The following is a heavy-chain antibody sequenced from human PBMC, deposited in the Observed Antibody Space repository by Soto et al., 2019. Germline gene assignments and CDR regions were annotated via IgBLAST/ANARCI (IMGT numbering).Heavy chain of an antibody. D-gene: IGHD2-2*01. CDR1: GGTFSSYA. V-gene: IGHV1-69*13. CDR2: IIPIFGTA. J-gene: IGHJ6*02. Sequence: SVKVSCKASGGTFSSYAISWVRQAPGQGLEWMGGIIPIFGTANYAQKFQGRVTITADESTSTAYMELSSLRSEDTAVYYCARASGGCSSVSCSLGSGMDVWGQGTTVTVSS. CDR3: ARASGGCSSVSCSLGSGMDV.